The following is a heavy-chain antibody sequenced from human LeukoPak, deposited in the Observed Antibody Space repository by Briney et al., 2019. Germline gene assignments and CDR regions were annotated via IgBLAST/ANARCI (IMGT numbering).Heavy chain of an antibody. CDR2: ISAYNGNT. V-gene: IGHV1-18*01. CDR1: GGTFSSYA. CDR3: ASTTIFGVVNVGMDV. D-gene: IGHD3-3*01. Sequence: ASVKVSCKASGGTFSSYAISWVRQAPGQGLEWMGWISAYNGNTNYAQKLQGRVTMTTDTSTSTAYMELRSLRSDDTAVYYCASTTIFGVVNVGMDVWGQGTTVTVSS. J-gene: IGHJ6*02.